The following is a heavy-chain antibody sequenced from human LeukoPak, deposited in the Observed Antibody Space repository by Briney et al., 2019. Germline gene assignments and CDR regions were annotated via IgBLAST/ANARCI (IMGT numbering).Heavy chain of an antibody. CDR3: AKGGIAAPFDY. V-gene: IGHV3-23*01. Sequence: PGGTLRLSCAASGFTFNSYGMSWVRQAPGKGLEWVSAISGSGDRTYYADSVKGRFTISRDNSKNTVYLQMNSLRAEDTAVYYCAKGGIAAPFDYWGQGTLVTVSS. CDR1: GFTFNSYG. J-gene: IGHJ4*02. CDR2: ISGSGDRT. D-gene: IGHD6-13*01.